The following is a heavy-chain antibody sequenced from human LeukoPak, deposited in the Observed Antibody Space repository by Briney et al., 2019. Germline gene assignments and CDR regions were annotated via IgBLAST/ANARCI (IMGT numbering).Heavy chain of an antibody. CDR2: ISWNSGSI. CDR3: AKGPDYYDSSGPLGY. Sequence: PGGSLRLSCAASGFTFDDYAMHWVRQAPGKGLEWVSGISWNSGSIGYADSVKGRFTISRDNAKNSLYLQMNSLRAEDTALYYCAKGPDYYDSSGPLGYWGQGTLVTVSS. D-gene: IGHD3-22*01. V-gene: IGHV3-9*01. CDR1: GFTFDDYA. J-gene: IGHJ4*02.